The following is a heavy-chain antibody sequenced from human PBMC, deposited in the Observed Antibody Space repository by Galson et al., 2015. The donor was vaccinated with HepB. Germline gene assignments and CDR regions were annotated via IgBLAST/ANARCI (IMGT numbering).Heavy chain of an antibody. D-gene: IGHD2-2*01. CDR3: VGEAPPAAKYFDY. CDR1: GYTLSNNH. J-gene: IGHJ4*02. V-gene: IGHV1-46*01. CDR2: LTPRGTAT. Sequence: SVKVSCKASGYTLSNNHVHWVRQAPGQGLEWMGLLTPRGTATATLYAQSFQDRITMTRDTSTNTVYMDLSSLTSEDTAVYYCVGEAPPAAKYFDYWGQGTPVTVSS.